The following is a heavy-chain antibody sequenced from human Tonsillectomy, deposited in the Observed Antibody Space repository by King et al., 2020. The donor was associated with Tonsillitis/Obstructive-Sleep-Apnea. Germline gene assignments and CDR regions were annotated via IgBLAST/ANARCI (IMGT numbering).Heavy chain of an antibody. CDR2: IIPIHAIA. J-gene: IGHJ6*03. V-gene: IGHV1-69*09. Sequence: QLVQSGAEVKKPGSSVKVSCKASGGTFSSYAINWVRQAPGQGLEWMGRIIPIHAIANYAQKFQGRVTITADKSTSTAYMDLSSLRSEDTAMYYCARAGDVLVPAAKRSHHYYMDVWGKGTTVTVSS. CDR1: GGTFSSYA. CDR3: ARAGDVLVPAAKRSHHYYMDV. D-gene: IGHD2-2*01.